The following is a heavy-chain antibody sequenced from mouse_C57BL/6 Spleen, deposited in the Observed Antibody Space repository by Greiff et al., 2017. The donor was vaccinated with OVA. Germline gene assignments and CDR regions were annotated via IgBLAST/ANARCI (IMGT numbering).Heavy chain of an antibody. CDR1: GYAFSSSW. CDR2: IYPGDGDT. J-gene: IGHJ4*01. V-gene: IGHV1-82*01. Sequence: QVQLQQSGPELVKPGASVKISCKASGYAFSSSWMNWVKQRPGKGLEWIGRIYPGDGDTNYNGKFKGKATLTADKSSSTAYMQLSSLTSEDSAVYLCARSLASYAMDYWGQGTSVTVSS. CDR3: ARSLASYAMDY. D-gene: IGHD6-1*01.